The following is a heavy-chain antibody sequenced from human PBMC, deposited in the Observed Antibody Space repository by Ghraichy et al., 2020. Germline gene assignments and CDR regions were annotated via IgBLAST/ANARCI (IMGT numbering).Heavy chain of an antibody. CDR3: ARVSAADINYFYYYYYMDV. Sequence: SETLSLTCTVSGYSISSGYYWGWIRQPPGKGLEWIGSIYNSGTTYYNPSLKSRVTISVDTSKNQFSLRLNSVTAADTAVFYCARVSAADINYFYYYYYMDVWGKGTTVTVSS. J-gene: IGHJ6*03. D-gene: IGHD6-13*01. CDR1: GYSISSGYY. CDR2: IYNSGTT. V-gene: IGHV4-38-2*02.